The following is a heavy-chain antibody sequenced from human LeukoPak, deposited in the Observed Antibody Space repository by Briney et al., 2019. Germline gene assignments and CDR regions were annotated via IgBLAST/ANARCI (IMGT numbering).Heavy chain of an antibody. Sequence: GGSLRLSCAASGLTFSSYAMGWVRQAPEKGLEWVSAITGSGDTTYYSDSEKGRFTISRDNSRNTLYLQMNSLRAEDTAVYYCAKDLRGPAAGTWYFDLWGRGTLVTVSS. D-gene: IGHD6-13*01. CDR1: GLTFSSYA. CDR3: AKDLRGPAAGTWYFDL. J-gene: IGHJ2*01. CDR2: ITGSGDTT. V-gene: IGHV3-23*01.